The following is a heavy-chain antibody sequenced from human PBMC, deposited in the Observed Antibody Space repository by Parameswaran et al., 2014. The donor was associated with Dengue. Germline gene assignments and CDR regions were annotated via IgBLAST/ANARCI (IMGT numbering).Heavy chain of an antibody. D-gene: IGHD3-10*01. J-gene: IGHJ5*02. V-gene: IGHV3-48*03. CDR2: ISSSGNTI. Sequence: GGSLRLSCAASGFTFSTYEMNWVRQAPGKGLEWVSYISSSGNTIYYADSVRGRFTISRDNAKNSLYLQMNSLRAEDTAIYYCATIVPMVRGVPWGQGTLVTVSS. CDR3: ATIVPMVRGVP. CDR1: GFTFSTYE.